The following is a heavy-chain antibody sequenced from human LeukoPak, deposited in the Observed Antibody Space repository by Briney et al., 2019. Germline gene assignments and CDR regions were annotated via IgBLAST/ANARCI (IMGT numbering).Heavy chain of an antibody. CDR2: IWYDGSNK. CDR3: ARGGRRYDFWSGYSDY. J-gene: IGHJ4*02. CDR1: GFTFSSYG. V-gene: IGHV3-33*01. Sequence: GGSLRLSCAASGFTFSSYGMHWVRQAPGKGLEWVAVIWYDGSNKYYADSVKGRFTISRDNSKNTLYLQMNSLRAEDTAVYYCARGGRRYDFWSGYSDYWGQGTLVTVSS. D-gene: IGHD3-3*01.